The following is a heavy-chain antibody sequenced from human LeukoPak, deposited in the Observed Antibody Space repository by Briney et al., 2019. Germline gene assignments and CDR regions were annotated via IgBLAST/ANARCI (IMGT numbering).Heavy chain of an antibody. CDR3: ARIPPGQLGTIDY. V-gene: IGHV3-53*01. CDR1: GYTVCSSS. Sequence: GGSLRLSCRVSGYTVCSSSVSWVRHAPGEGVEGVSFVYRDNTHYSDSVKGRFTISRDNSKNTLYLQMNSLRAEDTAVYYCARIPPGQLGTIDYWGQGTLVTVSS. D-gene: IGHD6-6*01. J-gene: IGHJ4*02. CDR2: VYRDNT.